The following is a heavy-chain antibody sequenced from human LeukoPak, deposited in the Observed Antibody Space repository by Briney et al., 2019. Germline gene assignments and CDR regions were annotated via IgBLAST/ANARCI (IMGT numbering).Heavy chain of an antibody. CDR1: GGTFSSYA. CDR3: ARVGQYDFWSDYSLGPFDY. J-gene: IGHJ4*02. V-gene: IGHV1-69*05. CDR2: IIPIFGTA. Sequence: SVKVSCKASGGTFSSYAISWVRQAPGQGLEWMGGIIPIFGTANYAQKFQGRVTITTDESTSTAYMELSSLRSEDTAVYYCARVGQYDFWSDYSLGPFDYWGQGTLVTVSS. D-gene: IGHD3-3*01.